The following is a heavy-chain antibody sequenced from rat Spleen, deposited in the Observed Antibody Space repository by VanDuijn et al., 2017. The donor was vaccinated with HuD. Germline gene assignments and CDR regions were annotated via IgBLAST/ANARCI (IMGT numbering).Heavy chain of an antibody. Sequence: EVQLQESGPGLVKPSQSLSLTCSVTGSSISSTYRWNWIRKFPGKKLEWMGYINSAGSSNYNPSLKSRISITRDTSKNQFFLQVNSVIIEDTATYYCARIRDVMDVWGQGASVTVSS. CDR2: INSAGSS. J-gene: IGHJ4*01. D-gene: IGHD1-6*01. CDR1: GSSISSTYR. CDR3: ARIRDVMDV. V-gene: IGHV3-3*01.